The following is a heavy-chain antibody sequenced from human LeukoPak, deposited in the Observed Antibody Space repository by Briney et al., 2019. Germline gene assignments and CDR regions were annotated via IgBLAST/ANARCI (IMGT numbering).Heavy chain of an antibody. D-gene: IGHD4-23*01. CDR3: AKDLRWDHPGFDP. CDR2: INPGGGST. V-gene: IGHV1-46*01. Sequence: ASVKVSCKASGYTFTGYYMHWVRQAPGQGLEWMGIINPGGGSTGYAQKFQDRITMTRDTSTSTVYMELSSLRSDDTAVYYCAKDLRWDHPGFDPWGQGTLVTVSS. CDR1: GYTFTGYY. J-gene: IGHJ5*02.